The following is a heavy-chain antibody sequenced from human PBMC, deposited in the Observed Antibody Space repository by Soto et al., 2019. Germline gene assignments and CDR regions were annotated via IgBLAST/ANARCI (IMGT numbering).Heavy chain of an antibody. D-gene: IGHD3-16*02. CDR1: GFTFSSYS. CDR3: ARAGDYIWGSYRSKPIDY. CDR2: ISSSSSYI. J-gene: IGHJ4*02. Sequence: GGSLRLSCAASGFTFSSYSMNWVRQAPGKGLEWVSSISSSSSYIYYADSVKGRFTISRDNAKNSLYLQMNSLRAEDTAVYYCARAGDYIWGSYRSKPIDYWGQGTLVTVSS. V-gene: IGHV3-21*01.